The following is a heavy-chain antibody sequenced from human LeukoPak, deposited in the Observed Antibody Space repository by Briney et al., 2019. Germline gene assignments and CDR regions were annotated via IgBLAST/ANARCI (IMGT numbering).Heavy chain of an antibody. V-gene: IGHV1-69*13. CDR2: IIPIFGTA. D-gene: IGHD3-10*01. CDR1: GGTFSSYA. Sequence: SVKVSCKASGGTFSSYAISWVRQAPGQGLEWMGGIIPIFGTANYAQKFQGRVTVTADESTSTAYMELSSLRSEDTAVYYCASGILWFGDRTPANYYYYGMDVWGQGTTVTVSS. J-gene: IGHJ6*02. CDR3: ASGILWFGDRTPANYYYYGMDV.